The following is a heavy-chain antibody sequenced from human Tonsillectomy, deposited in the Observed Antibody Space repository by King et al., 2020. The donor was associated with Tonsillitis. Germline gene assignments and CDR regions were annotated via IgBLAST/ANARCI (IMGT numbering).Heavy chain of an antibody. J-gene: IGHJ5*01. D-gene: IGHD3-10*01. CDR3: AKGGDGFGS. CDR1: GFTFSNYG. V-gene: IGHV3-30*02. CDR2: IRSDGSNK. Sequence: VQLVETGGGVVQPGGSLRLSCAASGFTFSNYGMHWVRQAPGKGPEWVAFIRSDGSNKFYADSVKGRFVIFRDNSKKTLYLQMNSLRDEDTAVYYCAKGGDGFGSWGQGTLVTVSS.